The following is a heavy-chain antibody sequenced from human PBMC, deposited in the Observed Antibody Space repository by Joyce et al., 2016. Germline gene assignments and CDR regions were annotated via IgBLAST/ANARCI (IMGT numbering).Heavy chain of an antibody. CDR2: IGTAGDP. CDR1: GFTFSAYE. CDR3: ARERGGGMSAFDI. Sequence: EVQLVEAGGALVQPGGSLRLSCAASGFTFSAYEIHWVRQTTGKGREWVSGIGTAGDPYYAGSVKGRFTISRENAKSSLFLQMNSLRAEDTAVYYCARERGGGMSAFDIWGQGTMVTVSS. D-gene: IGHD3-16*01. J-gene: IGHJ3*02. V-gene: IGHV3-13*05.